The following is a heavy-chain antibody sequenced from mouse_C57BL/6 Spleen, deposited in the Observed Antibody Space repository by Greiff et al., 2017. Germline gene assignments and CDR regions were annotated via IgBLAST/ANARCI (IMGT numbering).Heavy chain of an antibody. V-gene: IGHV5-17*01. CDR3: ARQKRRSYYFDY. CDR2: ISSGSSTI. CDR1: GFTFSDYG. Sequence: DVKLVESGGGLVKPGGSLKLSCAASGFTFSDYGMHWVRPAPEKGLEWVAYISSGSSTIYYADTVKGRFTISRDNAKNTLFLQMTSLRYEDTAMYYCARQKRRSYYFDYWGQGTTLTVSS. J-gene: IGHJ2*01. D-gene: IGHD1-1*01.